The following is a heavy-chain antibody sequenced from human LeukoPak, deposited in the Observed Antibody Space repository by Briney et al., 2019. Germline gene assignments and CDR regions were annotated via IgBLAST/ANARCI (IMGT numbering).Heavy chain of an antibody. CDR3: ARDELGKGTFDS. J-gene: IGHJ4*02. CDR1: RGSVSSDSYY. V-gene: IGHV4-61*01. D-gene: IGHD7-27*01. CDR2: IYYSGST. Sequence: PSETLSLTCSVSRGSVSSDSYYWSWIRQPPGKGLEWIGYIYYSGSTNYNPSLKSRVTMSVDTSKNQFSLKLSSVTAADTAVYFCARDELGKGTFDSWGQGTLVTVSS.